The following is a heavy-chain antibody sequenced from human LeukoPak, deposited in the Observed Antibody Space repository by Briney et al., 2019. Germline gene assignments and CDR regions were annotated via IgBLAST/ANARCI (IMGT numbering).Heavy chain of an antibody. CDR1: GFTFSSYA. J-gene: IGHJ4*02. CDR3: ARDLAAGDDFDY. CDR2: IYSGGST. Sequence: GGSLRLSCAASGFTFSSYAMSWVRQAPGKGLEWVSVIYSGGSTYYADSVKGRFTISRDNSKNTLYLQMNSLRAEDTAVYYCARDLAAGDDFDYWGQGTLVTVSS. V-gene: IGHV3-53*01. D-gene: IGHD6-13*01.